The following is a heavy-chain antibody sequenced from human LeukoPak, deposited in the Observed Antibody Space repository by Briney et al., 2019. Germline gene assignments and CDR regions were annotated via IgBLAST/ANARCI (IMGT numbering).Heavy chain of an antibody. CDR3: ARGEHTMDV. D-gene: IGHD1/OR15-1a*01. Sequence: SETLSLTCIVFGGSIRSNYWNWIRQPAGKGLEWIGRIYGNGATNYNPSLQSRVTMSVDTSKNQISLKLTSVTAADTAVYYCARGEHTMDVWGQGTTVTVSS. J-gene: IGHJ6*02. V-gene: IGHV4-4*07. CDR2: IYGNGAT. CDR1: GGSIRSNY.